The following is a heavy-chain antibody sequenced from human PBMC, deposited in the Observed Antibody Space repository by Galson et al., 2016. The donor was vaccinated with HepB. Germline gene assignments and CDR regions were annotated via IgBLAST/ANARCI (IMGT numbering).Heavy chain of an antibody. CDR1: GFDYTASNYG. J-gene: IGHJ4*02. CDR2: ISGSGGTT. D-gene: IGHD3-22*01. CDR3: AKCSDSSGYYPFDN. Sequence: SLRLSCAMSGFDYTASNYGMHWARQAPGKALEWVSGISGSGGTTYYVDSVKGRFTVSRDNSKNTVYLQMNSLRAEDTGVYYCAKCSDSSGYYPFDNWGQGTLVTVSS. V-gene: IGHV3-23*01.